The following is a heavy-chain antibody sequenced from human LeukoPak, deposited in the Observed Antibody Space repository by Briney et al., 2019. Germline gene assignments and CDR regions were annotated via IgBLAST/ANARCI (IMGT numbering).Heavy chain of an antibody. V-gene: IGHV3-43*02. CDR2: TSGDGITT. D-gene: IGHD5/OR15-5a*01. CDR1: GFTFDDYG. J-gene: IGHJ4*02. Sequence: GGSLRLPCAASGFTFDDYGMSWVRQAPGKGLEWVSLTSGDGITTYFADSVKGRFTISRDNSKSSLFLQMNSLRTEDTALYYCARDHVYGGADYWGQGTLVTVSS. CDR3: ARDHVYGGADY.